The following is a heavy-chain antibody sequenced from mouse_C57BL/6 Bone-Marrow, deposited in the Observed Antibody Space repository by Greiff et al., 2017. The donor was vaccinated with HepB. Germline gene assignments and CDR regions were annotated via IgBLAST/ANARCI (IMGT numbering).Heavy chain of an antibody. D-gene: IGHD1-1*01. CDR1: GYTFTDYE. V-gene: IGHV1-15*01. J-gene: IGHJ1*03. Sequence: QVQLQQSGAELVRPGASVTLSCKASGYTFTDYEMHWVKQTPVHGLEWIGAIDPETGGTAYNQKFKGKAILTAYKSSSTAYMELRSLTSEDSAVYYCTSEIYYYGSSSYWYFDVWGTGTTVTVSS. CDR2: IDPETGGT. CDR3: TSEIYYYGSSSYWYFDV.